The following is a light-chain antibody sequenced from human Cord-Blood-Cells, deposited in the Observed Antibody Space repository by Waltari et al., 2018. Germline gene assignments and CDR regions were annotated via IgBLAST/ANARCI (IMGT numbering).Light chain of an antibody. J-gene: IGKJ4*01. CDR3: QQRSNWPGLT. Sequence: TLSLSPGERATLSCRASQSVSSYLAWYQQKPGQAPRLLIYDASNRATGIPARFSGSGSGTDFTLTISSLEPEDFAVYYCQQRSNWPGLTFGGGTKVEIK. CDR1: QSVSSY. V-gene: IGKV3-11*01. CDR2: DAS.